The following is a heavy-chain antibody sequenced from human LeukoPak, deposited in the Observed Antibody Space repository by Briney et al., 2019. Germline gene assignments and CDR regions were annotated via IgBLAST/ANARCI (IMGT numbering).Heavy chain of an antibody. CDR3: ARLRSSSWDAYYYYGMDV. CDR2: IYYSGST. D-gene: IGHD6-13*01. CDR1: GGSISSYY. V-gene: IGHV4-59*08. Sequence: PSETLSLTCTVSGGSISSYYWSWIRQPPGKGLEWIGYIYYSGSTNYNPSLKSRVTISVDTSKNQFSLKLSSVTAADTAVYYCARLRSSSWDAYYYYGMDVWGQGTTVTVSS. J-gene: IGHJ6*02.